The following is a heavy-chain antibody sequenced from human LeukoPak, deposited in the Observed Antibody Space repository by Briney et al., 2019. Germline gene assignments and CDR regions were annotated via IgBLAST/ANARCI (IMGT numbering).Heavy chain of an antibody. J-gene: IGHJ4*02. CDR3: ARVPRGYYDSSGYLDY. D-gene: IGHD3-22*01. Sequence: GASVKVSCKASGYTFTSYAMHWVRQAPGQRLEWMGWINAGNGNTKYSQKFQGRVTITRDTSASTAYMELSSLRSEDMAVYYCARVPRGYYDSSGYLDYWGQGTLVTVSS. CDR1: GYTFTSYA. V-gene: IGHV1-3*01. CDR2: INAGNGNT.